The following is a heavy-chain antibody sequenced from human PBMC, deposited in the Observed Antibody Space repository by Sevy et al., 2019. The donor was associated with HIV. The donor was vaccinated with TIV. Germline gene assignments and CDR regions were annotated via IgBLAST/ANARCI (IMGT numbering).Heavy chain of an antibody. CDR1: GYTFTSYY. D-gene: IGHD2-15*01. Sequence: ASVKVSCKASGYTFTSYYMHWVRQAPGQGLEWMGIINPSGGSTSYAQKFQGRVTMTRDTSTSTVYMVLSSLRSEDTAVYYCARTNVVVVAATRYYYYYMDVWGKGTTVTVSS. J-gene: IGHJ6*03. V-gene: IGHV1-46*01. CDR3: ARTNVVVVAATRYYYYYMDV. CDR2: INPSGGST.